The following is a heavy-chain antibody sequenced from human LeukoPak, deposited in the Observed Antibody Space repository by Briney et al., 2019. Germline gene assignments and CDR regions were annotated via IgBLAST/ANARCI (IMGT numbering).Heavy chain of an antibody. CDR2: INPSGGST. Sequence: ASVKVSCKASGYTFTSYYMHWVGQAPGQGLEWMGIINPSGGSTSYAQKFQGRVTMTRDTSTSTVYMELSSLRSEDTAVYYCARGREANYDILTGYFGLRAVVDAFDIWGQGTMVTVSS. D-gene: IGHD3-9*01. CDR3: ARGREANYDILTGYFGLRAVVDAFDI. J-gene: IGHJ3*02. CDR1: GYTFTSYY. V-gene: IGHV1-46*01.